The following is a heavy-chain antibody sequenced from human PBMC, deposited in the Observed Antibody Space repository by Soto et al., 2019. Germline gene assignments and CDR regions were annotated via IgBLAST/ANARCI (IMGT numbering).Heavy chain of an antibody. CDR1: GFTFSNCD. CDR3: AKGIFGSYYYMDV. J-gene: IGHJ6*03. V-gene: IGHV3-13*01. Sequence: VGSLRLSCAASGFTFSNCDMHWVRQVTGKGLEWVSTIGTAGDTYYPGSVKGRFTISRENAKNSLYLQMNGLRAGDTAVYYCAKGIFGSYYYMDVWGKGTTVTVSS. CDR2: IGTAGDT. D-gene: IGHD3-3*01.